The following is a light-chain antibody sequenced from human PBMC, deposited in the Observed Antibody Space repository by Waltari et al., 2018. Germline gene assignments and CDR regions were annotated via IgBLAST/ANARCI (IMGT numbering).Light chain of an antibody. Sequence: GRASQSISKYLVWYQQRLGQAPRLLIYDTYIRATGIPDRFSGSGSGTDFSLTISRLEPEDFAVYYCQSYLRFPATFGQGTKVEIK. CDR2: DTY. J-gene: IGKJ1*01. CDR1: QSISKY. V-gene: IGKV3-20*01. CDR3: QSYLRFPAT.